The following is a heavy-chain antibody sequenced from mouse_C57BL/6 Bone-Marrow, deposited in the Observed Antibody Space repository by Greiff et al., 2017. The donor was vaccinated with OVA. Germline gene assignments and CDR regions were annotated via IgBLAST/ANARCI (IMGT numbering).Heavy chain of an antibody. D-gene: IGHD2-3*01. V-gene: IGHV1-64*01. CDR1: GYTFTSYW. J-gene: IGHJ1*03. Sequence: VQLQQSGAELVKPGASVKLSCKASGYTFTSYWMHWVKQRPGQGLEWIGMIHPNSGSTNYNEKFKSKATLTVDKSSSTAYMQLSSLTSEDSAVYYCARGIYDGYYGYWYFDVWGTGTTVTVSS. CDR3: ARGIYDGYYGYWYFDV. CDR2: IHPNSGST.